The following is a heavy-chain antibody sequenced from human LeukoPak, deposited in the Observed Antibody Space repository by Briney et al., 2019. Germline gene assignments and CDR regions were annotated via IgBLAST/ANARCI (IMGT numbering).Heavy chain of an antibody. CDR3: ARTVPTMVRGVIPSRFDP. CDR1: GYTLTELF. V-gene: IGHV1-24*01. Sequence: GVSVKVSCKISGYTLTELFLHWVRQAPGKGLEWMGGFDPEDGEAIYAHKFQGRVTMTEDMELSSLRSDDTAVYYCARTVPTMVRGVIPSRFDPWGQGTPVTVSS. J-gene: IGHJ5*02. CDR2: FDPEDGEA. D-gene: IGHD3-10*01.